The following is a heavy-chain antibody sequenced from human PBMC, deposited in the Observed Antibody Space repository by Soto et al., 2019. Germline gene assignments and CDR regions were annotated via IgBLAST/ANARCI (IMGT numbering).Heavy chain of an antibody. CDR1: GGSITSSGYY. CDR2: TSNSGST. J-gene: IGHJ4*02. CDR3: ARGGGSTKVDY. D-gene: IGHD2-2*01. Sequence: QVQLQESGPGLVKPSQTLSRTCTVSGGSITSSGYYWSWIRQHPGEGLEWIGFTSNSGSTSYNPSLNSRVTISVDTSSNQFSLNLKSVTAADTAVYYCARGGGSTKVDYWGQGTLVTVSP. V-gene: IGHV4-31*03.